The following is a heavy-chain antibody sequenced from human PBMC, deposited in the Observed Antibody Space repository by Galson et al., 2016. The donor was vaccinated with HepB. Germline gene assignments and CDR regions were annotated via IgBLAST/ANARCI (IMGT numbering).Heavy chain of an antibody. D-gene: IGHD1-26*01. V-gene: IGHV4-59*01. Sequence: QVQLQESGPGLVKPSETLSLTCSVSGGSISGYYWSWIRQPPGKGPEWIAYIYYNRVTHYNPSLKSRVTISADTSTNQVFLDLTSVTAADTAVYFWAKDLGREGGFGPWGQGTLVTVSS. CDR2: IYYNRVT. J-gene: IGHJ5*02. CDR3: AKDLGREGGFGP. CDR1: GGSISGYY.